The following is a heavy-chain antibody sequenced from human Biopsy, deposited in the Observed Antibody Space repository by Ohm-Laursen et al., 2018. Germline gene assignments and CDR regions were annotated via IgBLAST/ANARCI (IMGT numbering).Heavy chain of an antibody. Sequence: SLRLSCATSRFDFRSHGMHWVRQAPGKGLEWVAVISYDGSDKYYADSVKGRFTISRDNSKNMLYLQMNTLRDADTAVYYCARDPRDTALGIFDYWGQGSLVTVSS. CDR1: RFDFRSHG. CDR2: ISYDGSDK. J-gene: IGHJ4*02. V-gene: IGHV3-30*03. D-gene: IGHD5-18*01. CDR3: ARDPRDTALGIFDY.